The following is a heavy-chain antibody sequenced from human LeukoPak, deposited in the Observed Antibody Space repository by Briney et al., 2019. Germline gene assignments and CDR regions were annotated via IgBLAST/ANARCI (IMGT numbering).Heavy chain of an antibody. V-gene: IGHV3-23*01. CDR1: GFTFSSYG. D-gene: IGHD3-16*01. CDR3: AKDLGYDYVWGEGNLYDY. Sequence: GGSLRLSCEASGFTFSSYGMSWVRQAPGKGLEWVSVISGSGGRTDYADSVKGRFTISRDNSKNTLYVQMNSLRVEDTAVYYCAKDLGYDYVWGEGNLYDYWGQGTLVTVSS. CDR2: ISGSGGRT. J-gene: IGHJ4*02.